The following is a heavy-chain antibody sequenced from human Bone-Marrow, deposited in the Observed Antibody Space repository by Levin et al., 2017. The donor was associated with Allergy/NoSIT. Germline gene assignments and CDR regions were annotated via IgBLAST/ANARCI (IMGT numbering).Heavy chain of an antibody. CDR1: GDSINYYY. CDR3: AGLPKGQNYFHY. Sequence: PSETLSLICTVSGDSINYYYWSWIRQPPGKGLEWIGNIYYSGTTNFNPFLKSRITMSVDRSKNQLSLRLRSVTAADTAVYYCAGLPKGQNYFHYWGQGTLVTVSS. D-gene: IGHD3/OR15-3a*01. V-gene: IGHV4-59*03. J-gene: IGHJ4*02. CDR2: IYYSGTT.